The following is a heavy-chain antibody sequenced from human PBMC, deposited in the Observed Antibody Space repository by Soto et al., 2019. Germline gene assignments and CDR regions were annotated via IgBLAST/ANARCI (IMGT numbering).Heavy chain of an antibody. J-gene: IGHJ5*02. CDR2: IYYSGST. Sequence: SETLSLTCTVSGGSISSYYWSWIRQPPGKGLEWIGYIYYSGSTNYNPSLKSRVAISVDTSKNQFSLKLSSVTAADTAVYYCAKEKISTSCCNWFDPWGQGTLVTVSS. CDR1: GGSISSYY. V-gene: IGHV4-59*01. CDR3: AKEKISTSCCNWFDP. D-gene: IGHD2-2*01.